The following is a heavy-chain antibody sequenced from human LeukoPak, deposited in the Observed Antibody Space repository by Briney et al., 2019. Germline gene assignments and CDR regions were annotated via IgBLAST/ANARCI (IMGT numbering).Heavy chain of an antibody. V-gene: IGHV1-46*02. Sequence: ASVKVSCKASGFTFNNYYIHWVRQAPGQGLEWMGVTSPFGTSTTYAHQLQGRITMTMDTSTSTVYMELSSLRSEDTAVYYCAKEGAQGAYDSRGYYYRGFDYWGQGTLVTVSS. J-gene: IGHJ4*02. D-gene: IGHD3-22*01. CDR1: GFTFNNYY. CDR3: AKEGAQGAYDSRGYYYRGFDY. CDR2: TSPFGTST.